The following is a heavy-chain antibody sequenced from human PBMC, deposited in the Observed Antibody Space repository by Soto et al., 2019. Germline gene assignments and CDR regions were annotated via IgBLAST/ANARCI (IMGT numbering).Heavy chain of an antibody. CDR3: ASREYNRLYY. D-gene: IGHD1-1*01. CDR1: GGSISTGGYY. J-gene: IGHJ4*02. Sequence: QVQLQESGPGLMKPSQTLSLTCTVSGGSISTGGYYWSWIRQHPGKGLEWIGYIYYSGLTCYTPSRKSRLPISLDTSKKQVTLTLTSVTAAEPAVYYCASREYNRLYYWGQGPLVTVSA. V-gene: IGHV4-31*03. CDR2: IYYSGLT.